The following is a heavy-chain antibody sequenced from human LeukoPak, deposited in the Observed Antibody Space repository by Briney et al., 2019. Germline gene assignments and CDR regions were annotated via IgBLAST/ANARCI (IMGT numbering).Heavy chain of an antibody. CDR2: INPSGGST. J-gene: IGHJ3*02. Sequence: ASVKVSCKASGYTFTSYYMHWVRQAPGQGLEWMGIINPSGGSTSYAQKFQGRVTMTRDTSTSTVYVELSSLRSEDTAVYYCARDFSPTYCSSTSCYGGGAFDIWGQGTMVTVSS. V-gene: IGHV1-46*01. CDR1: GYTFTSYY. CDR3: ARDFSPTYCSSTSCYGGGAFDI. D-gene: IGHD2-2*01.